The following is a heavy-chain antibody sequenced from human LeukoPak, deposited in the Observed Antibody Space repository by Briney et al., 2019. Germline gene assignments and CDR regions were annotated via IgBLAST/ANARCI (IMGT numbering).Heavy chain of an antibody. J-gene: IGHJ4*02. D-gene: IGHD6-13*01. CDR3: AREGIAAHSRVEREYYFDY. V-gene: IGHV3-53*01. CDR2: IYSGGST. Sequence: GGSLRLSCAASGFTVSSNYMSWVRQAPGKGLEWVSVIYSGGSTYYADSVKGRFTISRDNSKDTLYLQMNSLRAEDTAVYYCAREGIAAHSRVEREYYFDYWGQGTLVTVSS. CDR1: GFTVSSNY.